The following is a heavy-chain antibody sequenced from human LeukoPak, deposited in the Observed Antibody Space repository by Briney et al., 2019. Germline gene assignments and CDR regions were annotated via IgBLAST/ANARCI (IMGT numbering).Heavy chain of an antibody. Sequence: GRSLRLSCAASGFTFSSYAMHWVRQAPGKGLEWVAVISYDGSNKYYADSVKGRFTISRDNSKNTLYLQMNSLRAEDTAVYYCARSRPTTRDGYSLFDYWGQGTLVTVSS. CDR2: ISYDGSNK. CDR3: ARSRPTTRDGYSLFDY. CDR1: GFTFSSYA. J-gene: IGHJ4*02. D-gene: IGHD5-24*01. V-gene: IGHV3-30-3*01.